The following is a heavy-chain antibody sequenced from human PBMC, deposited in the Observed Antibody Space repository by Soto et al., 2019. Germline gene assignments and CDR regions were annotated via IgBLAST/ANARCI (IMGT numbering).Heavy chain of an antibody. D-gene: IGHD6-13*01. CDR1: GGTFSSYA. CDR3: ARVGAAAGAHWFDP. V-gene: IGHV1-69*12. Sequence: QVQLVQAGAEVKKPGSSVKVSCKASGGTFSSYAISWVRQAPGQGLEWMGGIIPIFGTANYAQKFQGRVTITADESTSTAYMEPSSLRSEDTAVYDCARVGAAAGAHWFDPWGQGTLVTVSS. J-gene: IGHJ5*02. CDR2: IIPIFGTA.